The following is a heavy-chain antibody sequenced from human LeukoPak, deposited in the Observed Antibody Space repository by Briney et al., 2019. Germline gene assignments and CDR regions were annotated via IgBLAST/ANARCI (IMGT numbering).Heavy chain of an antibody. CDR1: GFTFSSYA. D-gene: IGHD4-23*01. V-gene: IGHV3-23*01. CDR2: ISGSGGNT. J-gene: IGHJ4*02. Sequence: GGSLRLSCAASGFTFSSYAMSWVRQAPGPGLEWVSSISGSGGNTYYADSVKGRFTISRDNSKNTLYMQMNSLRAEDTAVYYCAKLVTHFDYWGQGTLVTVSS. CDR3: AKLVTHFDY.